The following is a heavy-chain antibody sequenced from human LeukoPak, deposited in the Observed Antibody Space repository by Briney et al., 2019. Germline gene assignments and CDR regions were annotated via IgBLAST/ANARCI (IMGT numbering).Heavy chain of an antibody. D-gene: IGHD2-15*01. CDR3: ARRGYCSGGSCYSGRGAFDI. V-gene: IGHV4-39*01. Sequence: SETLSLTCTVSGGSISRSDYYWAWIRQPPGKGLEWIGNIYYSGSTYYSPSLKSRLTISVDTSKNQFSLKLSSVTAADTAVYYCARRGYCSGGSCYSGRGAFDIWGQGTMVTVSS. J-gene: IGHJ3*02. CDR2: IYYSGST. CDR1: GGSISRSDYY.